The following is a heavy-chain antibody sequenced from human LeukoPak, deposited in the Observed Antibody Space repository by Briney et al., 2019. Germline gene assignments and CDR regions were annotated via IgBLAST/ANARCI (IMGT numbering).Heavy chain of an antibody. CDR2: IIPIFGIP. CDR3: ARTSAHSGSGSYYNTDY. Sequence: SVKVSCKASGGTFSSYTISWVRQAPGQGLEWMGRIIPIFGIPNYAQKFQGRVTITADNSTSTAYMELSSLRSEDTAVYYCARTSAHSGSGSYYNTDYWGQGTLVTVSS. CDR1: GGTFSSYT. V-gene: IGHV1-69*02. J-gene: IGHJ4*02. D-gene: IGHD3-10*01.